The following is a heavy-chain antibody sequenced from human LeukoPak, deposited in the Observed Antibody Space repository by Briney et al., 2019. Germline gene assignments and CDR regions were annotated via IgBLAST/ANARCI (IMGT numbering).Heavy chain of an antibody. CDR2: ISSSSSYI. Sequence: GGSLRLSCAASGFTFSGYSMNWVRQAPGKGLEWVSSISSSSSYIYYADSVKGRFTISRDNAKNSLYLQMNSLRAEDTAVYYCARVESAYDSSGYPYDFDYWGQGTLVTVSS. CDR1: GFTFSGYS. CDR3: ARVESAYDSSGYPYDFDY. J-gene: IGHJ4*02. V-gene: IGHV3-21*01. D-gene: IGHD3-22*01.